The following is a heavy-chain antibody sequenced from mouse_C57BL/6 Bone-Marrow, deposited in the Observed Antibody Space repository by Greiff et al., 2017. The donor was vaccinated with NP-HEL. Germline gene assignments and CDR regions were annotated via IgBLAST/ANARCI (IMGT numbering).Heavy chain of an antibody. CDR1: GYTFTSYW. Sequence: QVQLQQPGAELVRPGTSVKLSCKASGYTFTSYWMHWVKQRPGQGLEWIGVIDPSDSYTNYNQKFKGKATLTVDTSSSTAYMQLSSLTSGDTAVYYCASRPFAYWDQGTLVTVTA. CDR3: ASRPFAY. V-gene: IGHV1-59*01. CDR2: IDPSDSYT. J-gene: IGHJ3*01.